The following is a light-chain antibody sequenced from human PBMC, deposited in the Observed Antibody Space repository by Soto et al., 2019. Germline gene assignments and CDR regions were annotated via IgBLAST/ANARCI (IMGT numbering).Light chain of an antibody. CDR3: QQYSDLPMT. J-gene: IGKJ5*01. CDR2: GAS. CDR1: QTVNYNY. V-gene: IGKV3-20*01. Sequence: DIVLTQSLGTLSLSPGARAILCCRASQTVNYNYLAWCQQKPGQAPRLLIYGASRRATGIPDRFSGSASGTDFTLTISRLEPEDVAVYFCQQYSDLPMTFGQGTRLDIK.